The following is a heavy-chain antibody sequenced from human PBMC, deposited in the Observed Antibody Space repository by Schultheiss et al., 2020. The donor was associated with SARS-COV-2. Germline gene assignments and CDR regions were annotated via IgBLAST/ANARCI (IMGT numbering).Heavy chain of an antibody. CDR1: GFTFSSYS. CDR3: ARDLKYYYDSSGYYYDAFDI. CDR2: ISSSSSYI. V-gene: IGHV3-21*01. D-gene: IGHD3-22*01. J-gene: IGHJ3*02. Sequence: GGSLRLSCAASGFTFSSYSMNWVRQAPGKGLEWVSSISSSSSYIYYADSVKGRFTTSRDNAKNSLYLQMNSLRAEDTAVYYCARDLKYYYDSSGYYYDAFDIWGQGTMVTVSS.